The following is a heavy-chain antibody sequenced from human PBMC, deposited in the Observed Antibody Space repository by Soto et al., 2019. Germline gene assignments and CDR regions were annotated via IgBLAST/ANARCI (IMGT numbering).Heavy chain of an antibody. D-gene: IGHD6-13*01. CDR3: AKDQGIAASHGVD. V-gene: IGHV3-30*18. J-gene: IGHJ3*01. CDR1: GFTFNNYG. CDR2: ISNDGRDK. Sequence: QVQLVESGGGVVQPGTSLRLSCXXXGFTFNNYGMHWVRQAPGTGLEWVATISNDGRDKYYADSVKGRLTISRDNSKNTLYLQMNSLRAEDTAVYYCAKDQGIAASHGVDWGQGTLVTVSS.